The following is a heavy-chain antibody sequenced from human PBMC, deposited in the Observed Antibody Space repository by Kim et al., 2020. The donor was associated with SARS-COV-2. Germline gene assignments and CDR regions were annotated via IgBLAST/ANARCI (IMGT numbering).Heavy chain of an antibody. D-gene: IGHD2-2*01. CDR2: IYYSGST. Sequence: SETLSLTCTVSGGSISSGGYYWSWIRQHPGKGLEWIGYIYYSGSTYYNPSLKSRLTISVDTSKNQFSLKLSSVTAADTAVYYCARARTSCLDYWGQGTLVTVSS. CDR1: GGSISSGGYY. J-gene: IGHJ4*02. V-gene: IGHV4-31*03. CDR3: ARARTSCLDY.